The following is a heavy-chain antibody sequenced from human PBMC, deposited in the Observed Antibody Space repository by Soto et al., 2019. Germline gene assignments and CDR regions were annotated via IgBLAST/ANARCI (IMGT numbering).Heavy chain of an antibody. D-gene: IGHD2-15*01. V-gene: IGHV1-2*04. Sequence: ASVKVSCKASGYTFTGYYMHWVRQAPGQGLEWMGWINPNSGGTNYAQKFQGWVTMTRDTSISTAYMELSRLRSDDTAVYYCARDVGGIYYYYMDVWGKGTTVTVSS. CDR2: INPNSGGT. J-gene: IGHJ6*03. CDR1: GYTFTGYY. CDR3: ARDVGGIYYYYMDV.